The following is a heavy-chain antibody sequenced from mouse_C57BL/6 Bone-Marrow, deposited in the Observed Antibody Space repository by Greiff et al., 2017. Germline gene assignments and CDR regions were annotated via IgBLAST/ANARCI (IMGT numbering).Heavy chain of an antibody. CDR2: ISDGGSYT. J-gene: IGHJ4*01. CDR3: ARQLRAMDY. D-gene: IGHD2-4*01. Sequence: EVQRVESGGGLVKPGGSLKLSCAASGFTFSSYAMSWVRQTPEKRLEWVATISDGGSYTYYPDNVKGRLTISRDNAKNNLYLQMSHLKSEDTAMYYCARQLRAMDYWGQGTSVTVSS. V-gene: IGHV5-4*01. CDR1: GFTFSSYA.